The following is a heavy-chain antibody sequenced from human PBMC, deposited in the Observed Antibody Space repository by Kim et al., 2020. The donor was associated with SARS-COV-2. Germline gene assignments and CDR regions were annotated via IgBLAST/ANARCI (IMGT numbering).Heavy chain of an antibody. J-gene: IGHJ6*02. D-gene: IGHD2-15*01. Sequence: KGRFTISRDNSKNPLYLQMNSLRAEDTVVYYCARPGYCSGGSCYNYGMDVWGQGTTVTVSS. CDR3: ARPGYCSGGSCYNYGMDV. V-gene: IGHV3-66*01.